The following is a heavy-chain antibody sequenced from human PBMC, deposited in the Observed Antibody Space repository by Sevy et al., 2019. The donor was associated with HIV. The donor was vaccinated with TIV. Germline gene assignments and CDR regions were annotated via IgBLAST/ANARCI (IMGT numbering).Heavy chain of an antibody. CDR2: LSFGCGEI. CDR3: AREGCTKPHDY. CDR1: GFTFSKYS. V-gene: IGHV3-23*01. Sequence: GGSLRLSCAASGFTFSKYSMSWVRQPPKGLEWVSTLSFGCGEINYADSVKGRFTISRDNSKSSVYLQMNNLRPEDMAVYYCAREGCTKPHDYWGQGTLVTVSS. D-gene: IGHD2-8*01. J-gene: IGHJ4*02.